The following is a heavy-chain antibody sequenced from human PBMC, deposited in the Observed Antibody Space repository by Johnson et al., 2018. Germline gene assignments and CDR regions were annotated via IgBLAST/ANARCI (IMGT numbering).Heavy chain of an antibody. V-gene: IGHV3-30-3*01. D-gene: IGHD1-26*01. CDR1: GFTFSRYA. CDR3: ARDSSGSYYLNWFDP. CDR2: ITDDGSNT. J-gene: IGHJ5*02. Sequence: QVQLVQSGGGVVQPGRSXRLSCAASGFTFSRYAMHWVRQAPGKGLEWAATITDDGSNTYYADPVKGRFTISRDNAKNSLYLQMNSLRAEDTAVYYCARDSSGSYYLNWFDPWGQGTLVTVSS.